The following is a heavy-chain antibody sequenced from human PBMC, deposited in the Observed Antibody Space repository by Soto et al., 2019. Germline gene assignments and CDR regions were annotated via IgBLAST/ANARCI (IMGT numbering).Heavy chain of an antibody. D-gene: IGHD1-1*01. CDR2: IYYSGST. Sequence: PSETLSLTCTVSGGSISSYYWSWIRQPPGKGLEWIGYIYYSGSTNYNPSLKSRVTISVDTSKNQFSLKLSSVTAADTAVYYCARHERDWNDDIWIDYWGQGTLVTVSS. CDR1: GGSISSYY. CDR3: ARHERDWNDDIWIDY. J-gene: IGHJ4*02. V-gene: IGHV4-59*08.